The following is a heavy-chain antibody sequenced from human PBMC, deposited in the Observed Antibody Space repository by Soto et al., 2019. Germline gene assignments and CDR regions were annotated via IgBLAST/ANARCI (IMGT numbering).Heavy chain of an antibody. CDR2: INAANGDT. D-gene: IGHD6-13*01. Sequence: ASVKVSCKASGYTFTSYGIHWVRQAPGQRLEWMGWINAANGDTKYSPKFQGRVTITRDTSASTAYMELSSLRSEDTAVYYCVRRHVPATGIDWLDPWGQGTLVTVSS. CDR1: GYTFTSYG. CDR3: VRRHVPATGIDWLDP. J-gene: IGHJ5*02. V-gene: IGHV1-3*01.